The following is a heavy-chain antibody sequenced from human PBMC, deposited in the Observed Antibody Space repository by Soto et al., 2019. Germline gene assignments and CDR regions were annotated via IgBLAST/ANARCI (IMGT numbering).Heavy chain of an antibody. J-gene: IGHJ6*03. D-gene: IGHD2-8*01. CDR3: TRAQDIVLMGYYYYYMDV. CDR1: GFTFSGSA. Sequence: EVQLVESGGGLVQPGGSLKLSCAASGFTFSGSAMHWVRQASGKGLEWVGRIRSKANSYATAYAASVKGRFTISRDDSKNTAYLQMNSLKTEDTAVYYCTRAQDIVLMGYYYYYMDVWGKGTTVTVSS. CDR2: IRSKANSYAT. V-gene: IGHV3-73*01.